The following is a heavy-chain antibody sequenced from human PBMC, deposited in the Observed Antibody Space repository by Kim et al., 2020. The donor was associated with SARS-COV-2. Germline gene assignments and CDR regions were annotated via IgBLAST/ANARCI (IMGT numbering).Heavy chain of an antibody. CDR3: ARDPHLTGTSSYGMDV. V-gene: IGHV4-59*01. Sequence: SPNSRVTISVDTSKNQFSLKLSSGTAADTAVYYCARDPHLTGTSSYGMDVWGQGTTVTVSS. J-gene: IGHJ6*02. D-gene: IGHD1-7*01.